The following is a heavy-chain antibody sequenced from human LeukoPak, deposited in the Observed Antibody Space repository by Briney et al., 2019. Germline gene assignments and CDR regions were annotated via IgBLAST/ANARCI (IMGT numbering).Heavy chain of an antibody. CDR1: GFTFTSSA. D-gene: IGHD3-22*01. CDR3: AADDYYDSSGYYDFDY. CDR2: IVVGSGNT. J-gene: IGHJ4*02. Sequence: GASVKVSCKASGFTFTSSAVQWVRQARGHRLEWIGWIVVGSGNTNYAQKFQERVTIIRDMSTSTAYMELSSLRSEDTAVYYCAADDYYDSSGYYDFDYWGQGTLVTVSS. V-gene: IGHV1-58*01.